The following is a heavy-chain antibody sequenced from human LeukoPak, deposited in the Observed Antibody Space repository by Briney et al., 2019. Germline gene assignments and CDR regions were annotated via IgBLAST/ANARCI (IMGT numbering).Heavy chain of an antibody. CDR1: GGSINNTLFY. CDR3: ARGKYYDFWSGYSMYNWFDP. Sequence: SETLSLTCTVSGGSINNTLFYWGWIRQPPGKGLEWIGTVYYDGIKYSSPSLKSRVATSVDTSKNQFSLKLSSVTAADTAVYYCARGKYYDFWSGYSMYNWFDPWGQGTLVTVSS. V-gene: IGHV4-39*07. J-gene: IGHJ5*02. D-gene: IGHD3-3*01. CDR2: VYYDGIK.